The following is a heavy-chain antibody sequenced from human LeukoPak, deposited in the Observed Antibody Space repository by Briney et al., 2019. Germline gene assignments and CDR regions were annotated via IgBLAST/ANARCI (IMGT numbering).Heavy chain of an antibody. D-gene: IGHD6-13*01. CDR3: ARATRMGVAAAGTIWFDP. V-gene: IGHV4-39*02. CDR1: GGSISSSSYY. CDR2: MFYSGSI. Sequence: SETLSLTCTVSGGSISSSSYYWGWIRQPPGKGLGWIGSMFYSGSIYYNPSLKSRVTISIDTSKNYFSLKLTSVTAADTAVYYCARATRMGVAAAGTIWFDPWGQGTLVTVSS. J-gene: IGHJ5*02.